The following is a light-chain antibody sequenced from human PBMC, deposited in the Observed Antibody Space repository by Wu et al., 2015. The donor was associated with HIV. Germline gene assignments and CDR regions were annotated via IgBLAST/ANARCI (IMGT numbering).Light chain of an antibody. CDR2: GAS. CDR3: QQYNNWPPYT. J-gene: IGKJ2*01. V-gene: IGKV3-15*01. CDR1: QSISNS. Sequence: ETVMTQSPATLSVSPGERATLSCRASQSISNSLAWYQQKPGQAPRLLIYGASTRATGISARFSGSGSGTEFTLTISSLQSEDFAVYYCQQYNNWPPYTFGQGTKLEIK.